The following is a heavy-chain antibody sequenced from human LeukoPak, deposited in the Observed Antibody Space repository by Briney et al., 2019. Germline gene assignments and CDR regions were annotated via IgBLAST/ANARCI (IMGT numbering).Heavy chain of an antibody. J-gene: IGHJ4*02. Sequence: GGSLRLSCEASGFTFSSYAMSWVRQAPGKGLEWVAAISGPAGSWDYADSVKGRFTISRDNSKNTLYLQMNSLRAEDTTVYYCAKGPNCSTTSCYTVGLIDYWGQGTLVTVSS. CDR2: ISGPAGSW. CDR3: AKGPNCSTTSCYTVGLIDY. D-gene: IGHD2-2*02. V-gene: IGHV3-23*01. CDR1: GFTFSSYA.